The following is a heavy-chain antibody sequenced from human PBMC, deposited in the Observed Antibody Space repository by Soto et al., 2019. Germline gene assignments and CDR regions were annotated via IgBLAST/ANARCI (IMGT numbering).Heavy chain of an antibody. Sequence: QVQLQESGPGLVKPSQTLSLTCTVSGDSISSGGYYWSWIRQHPGKGLEWIGYIYDNGGAYYSTSLKGRVVISVDRSENQFSLRLSSVTAADTSVYYCGRVKGGTRRRAFVSWGQGTLVTVSS. CDR3: GRVKGGTRRRAFVS. J-gene: IGHJ4*02. V-gene: IGHV4-31*03. CDR1: GDSISSGGYY. CDR2: IYDNGGA. D-gene: IGHD1-7*01.